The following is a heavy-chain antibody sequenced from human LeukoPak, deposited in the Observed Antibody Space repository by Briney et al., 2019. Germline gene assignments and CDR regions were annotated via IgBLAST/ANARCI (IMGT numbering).Heavy chain of an antibody. CDR1: GGSFSGYY. CDR3: ARVRISDAFDI. V-gene: IGHV4-34*01. D-gene: IGHD1-14*01. J-gene: IGHJ3*02. CDR2: INHSGST. Sequence: SETLSLTCAVYGGSFSGYYWSWIRQPPGKGLEWIGEINHSGSTNYNPSLKSRVTISVDTSKNQFSLKLSSVTAADTAVYYCARVRISDAFDIWGRGTMVTVSS.